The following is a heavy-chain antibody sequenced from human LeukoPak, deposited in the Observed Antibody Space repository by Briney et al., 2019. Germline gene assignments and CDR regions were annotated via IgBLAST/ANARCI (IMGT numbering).Heavy chain of an antibody. J-gene: IGHJ4*02. CDR2: ISGSGGST. D-gene: IGHD3-3*01. CDR3: ARVRFLEWLYGPYYFDY. Sequence: GGSLRLSCAASGFTFSSYAMSWVRQAPGKGLEWVSAISGSGGSTYYADSVKGRFTISRDNSKNTLYLQMNSLRAEDTAVYYCARVRFLEWLYGPYYFDYWGQGTLVTVSS. V-gene: IGHV3-23*01. CDR1: GFTFSSYA.